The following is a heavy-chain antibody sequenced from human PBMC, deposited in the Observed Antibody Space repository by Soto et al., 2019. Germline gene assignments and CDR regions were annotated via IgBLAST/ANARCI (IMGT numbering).Heavy chain of an antibody. CDR2: IWYDGSNK. CDR3: ARAQTGYSSSWYSVY. J-gene: IGHJ4*02. Sequence: QVQLVESGGGVAQPGRSLRLSCAASGFTFSSYGMHWVRQAPGKGLEWVAVIWYDGSNKYYVDSVKGRFTISRDNSKNTLYLQMDSLGAEDTAVYYCARAQTGYSSSWYSVYWGQGTLVTVSS. D-gene: IGHD6-13*01. CDR1: GFTFSSYG. V-gene: IGHV3-33*01.